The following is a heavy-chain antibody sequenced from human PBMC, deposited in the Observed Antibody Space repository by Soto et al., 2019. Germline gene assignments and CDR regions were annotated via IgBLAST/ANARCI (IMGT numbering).Heavy chain of an antibody. D-gene: IGHD6-19*01. Sequence: GGSLRLSCAASGFTFSRYSMNWVRQAPGKGLEWVSSISSSSSYIYYADSVKGRFTISRDNDKNSLYLQMNSLRAEDTAVYYCARRKDSSGSDAFDIGGKGTMVTVSS. CDR1: GFTFSRYS. CDR2: ISSSSSYI. J-gene: IGHJ3*02. V-gene: IGHV3-21*01. CDR3: ARRKDSSGSDAFDI.